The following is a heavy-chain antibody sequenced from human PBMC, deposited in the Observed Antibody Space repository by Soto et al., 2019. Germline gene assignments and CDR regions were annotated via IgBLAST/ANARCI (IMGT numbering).Heavy chain of an antibody. Sequence: GGSLRLSCAASGFTFSSYAMHGVRQAPGKGLEWVAVISYDGSNKYYADSVKGRFTISRDNSKNTLYLQMNSLRAEDTAVYYCASRAPGYSSGWYPADWGQGTLVTVSS. CDR2: ISYDGSNK. CDR3: ASRAPGYSSGWYPAD. V-gene: IGHV3-30-3*01. D-gene: IGHD6-19*01. CDR1: GFTFSSYA. J-gene: IGHJ4*02.